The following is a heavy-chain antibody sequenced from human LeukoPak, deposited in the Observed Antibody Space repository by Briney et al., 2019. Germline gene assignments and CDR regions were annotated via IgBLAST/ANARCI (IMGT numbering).Heavy chain of an antibody. CDR1: GGSISSGSYY. D-gene: IGHD3-10*01. V-gene: IGHV4-31*03. J-gene: IGHJ6*02. Sequence: SETLSLTCTVSGGSISSGSYYWSWIRQHSGTGLEWIGYIYYSGSTYYNPSLKSRVTISVDTSKNQFSLKLSSVTAADTAVYYCARDRNYYGSGSYYPPLYYYYYGMDVWGQGTTVTVSS. CDR2: IYYSGST. CDR3: ARDRNYYGSGSYYPPLYYYYYGMDV.